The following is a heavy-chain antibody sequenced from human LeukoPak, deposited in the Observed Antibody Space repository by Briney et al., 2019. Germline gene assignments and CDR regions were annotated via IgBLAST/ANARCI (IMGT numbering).Heavy chain of an antibody. CDR1: GGSFSGYY. D-gene: IGHD6-19*01. J-gene: IGHJ5*02. V-gene: IGHV4-34*01. CDR2: INHSGST. Sequence: SETLSLTCAVYGGSFSGYYWSWTRQPPGKGLEWIGEINHSGSTNYNPSLKSRVTISVDTSKNQFSLKLSSVTAADTAVYYCARHRPQYSSGWYVVAATSWFDPWGQGTLVTVSS. CDR3: ARHRPQYSSGWYVVAATSWFDP.